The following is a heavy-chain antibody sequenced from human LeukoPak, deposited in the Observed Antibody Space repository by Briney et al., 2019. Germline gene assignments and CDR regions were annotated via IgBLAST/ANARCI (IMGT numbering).Heavy chain of an antibody. J-gene: IGHJ6*02. V-gene: IGHV3-30*03. Sequence: PGGSLRLSCAASGFTFSSYSMHWVRQAPGKGLEWVAVISYDGSNKYYADSVKGRFTISRDNSKNTLYLQMNSLRAEDTAVYYCARESCSGGSCTAYQYYGMDAWGQGTTVTVSS. CDR3: ARESCSGGSCTAYQYYGMDA. CDR2: ISYDGSNK. D-gene: IGHD2-15*01. CDR1: GFTFSSYS.